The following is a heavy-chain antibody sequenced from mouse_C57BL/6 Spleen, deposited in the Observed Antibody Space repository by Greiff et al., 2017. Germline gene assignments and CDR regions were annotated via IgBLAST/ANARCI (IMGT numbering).Heavy chain of an antibody. Sequence: QVQLQQSGAELVRPGASVKLSCTASGFNIKDDYMHWVKQRPIQGLEWIGNIDPSDSETHYNQKFKDKATLTVDKSSSTAYMQLSSLTSEDSAVYYCAKQDWYFDVWGTGTTVTVSS. CDR3: AKQDWYFDV. J-gene: IGHJ1*03. V-gene: IGHV1-52*01. CDR1: GFNIKDDY. CDR2: IDPSDSET.